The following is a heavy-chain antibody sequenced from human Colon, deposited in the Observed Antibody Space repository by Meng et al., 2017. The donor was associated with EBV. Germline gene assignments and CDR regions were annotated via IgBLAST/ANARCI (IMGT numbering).Heavy chain of an antibody. CDR2: IYHGGNT. CDR3: ARGNAYNAPSFDY. V-gene: IGHV4-4*02. J-gene: IGHJ4*02. Sequence: GAGLGLVGPSGTLSLSCAVSGASISSNNWWSWVRQPPGKGLEWIGEIYHGGNTNYNPSLKSRVTISVDRSNDQFSLSLSSVTAADTAVYYCARGNAYNAPSFDYWGQGTLVTVSS. D-gene: IGHD5-24*01. CDR1: GASISSNNW.